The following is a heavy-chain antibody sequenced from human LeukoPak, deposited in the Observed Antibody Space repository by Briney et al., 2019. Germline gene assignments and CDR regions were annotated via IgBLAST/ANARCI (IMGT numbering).Heavy chain of an antibody. V-gene: IGHV4-34*01. CDR2: INHSGST. Sequence: SETLSLTCAVYGGSFSGYYWTWIRQPPGKGLEWIGEINHSGSTNYNPSLKSRITISIDTSKNQFSLKLSSVTAADTAVYYCARVREAEYYDSTGSDYWGQGTLVTVSS. D-gene: IGHD3-22*01. CDR1: GGSFSGYY. CDR3: ARVREAEYYDSTGSDY. J-gene: IGHJ4*02.